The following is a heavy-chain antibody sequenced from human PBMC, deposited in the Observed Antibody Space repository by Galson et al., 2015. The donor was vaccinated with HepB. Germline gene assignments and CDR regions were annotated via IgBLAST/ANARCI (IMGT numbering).Heavy chain of an antibody. V-gene: IGHV1-18*04. J-gene: IGHJ4*02. D-gene: IGHD5-18*01. CDR2: ASVSNGDT. CDR1: GYTFTDYI. Sequence: SVKVSCKASGYTFTDYIITWVRQAPGQGLEWLGWASVSNGDTNYAQNFRGRVTMTTDTSSSTAYMDLRYLRSADTATYYCARGNTALLYWGQGTLISVPS. CDR3: ARGNTALLY.